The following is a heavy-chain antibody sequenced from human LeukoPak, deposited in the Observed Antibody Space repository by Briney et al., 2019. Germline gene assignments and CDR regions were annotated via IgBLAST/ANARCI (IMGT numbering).Heavy chain of an antibody. CDR2: VSGSGGTT. CDR3: ARKYSSGMDV. D-gene: IGHD3-22*01. V-gene: IGHV3-23*01. CDR1: GFTFSNYA. Sequence: GGSLRLSCAASGFTFSNYAMNWVRQAPGKGLEWVSTVSGSGGTTYYADSVKGRFTISRDNSKNTLYLQMNSLRAEDTAVYYCARKYSSGMDVWGQGTTVTVSS. J-gene: IGHJ6*02.